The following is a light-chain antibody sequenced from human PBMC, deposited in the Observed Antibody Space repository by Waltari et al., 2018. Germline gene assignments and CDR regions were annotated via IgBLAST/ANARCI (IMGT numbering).Light chain of an antibody. CDR1: QSISIS. J-gene: IGKJ1*01. CDR2: TAS. V-gene: IGKV1-39*01. Sequence: DIHLTQSPSSLSASVGDRVTITCRASQSISISLNWYQHKVGRPPKLLIHTASSLESGVPSRFSGSGSGTDFTFTIFSLQPDDVATYYCQQSYSTPTFGQGTKVEIK. CDR3: QQSYSTPT.